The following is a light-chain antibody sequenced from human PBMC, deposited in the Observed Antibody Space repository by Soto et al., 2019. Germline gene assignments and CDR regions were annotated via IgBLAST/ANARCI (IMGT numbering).Light chain of an antibody. CDR3: SSFTTTSTYV. CDR2: EVS. J-gene: IGLJ1*01. V-gene: IGLV2-14*01. Sequence: QSALTQPASVSGSPGQSITISCTGTSSDVGAYNYVSWYQQYPGKAPKLMIYEVSNRPSGVSNRFSGSKSGNTASLTISGLQDEDEADYYCSSFTTTSTYVVGTGTKLTVL. CDR1: SSDVGAYNY.